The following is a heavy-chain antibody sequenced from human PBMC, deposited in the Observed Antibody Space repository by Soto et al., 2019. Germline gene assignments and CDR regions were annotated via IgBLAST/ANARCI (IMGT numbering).Heavy chain of an antibody. Sequence: GGSLRLSCAASGFTFSNAWMNWVRQAPGKGLEWVGRIKSKTDGGTTDYAAPVKGRFTISRDDSKNTLYLQMNSLKTEDTAVYYCTTAKIVATIDYYGMDVWGQGTTVTVSS. D-gene: IGHD5-12*01. V-gene: IGHV3-15*07. CDR1: GFTFSNAW. CDR2: IKSKTDGGTT. J-gene: IGHJ6*02. CDR3: TTAKIVATIDYYGMDV.